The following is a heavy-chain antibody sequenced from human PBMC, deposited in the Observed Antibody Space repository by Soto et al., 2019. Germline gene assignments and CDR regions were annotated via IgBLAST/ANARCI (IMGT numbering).Heavy chain of an antibody. D-gene: IGHD5-12*01. CDR1: GGTFSSYA. Sequence: QVQLVQSGAEVKKPGSSVKVSCKASGGTFSSYAISWVRQAPGQGLEWMGGIIPICGTANYAQKFQGRVTITADESTSTAYMELSSLRSEDTAVYYCARGGRDGYKSGVPFDLWGRGTLVTVSS. CDR3: ARGGRDGYKSGVPFDL. J-gene: IGHJ2*01. V-gene: IGHV1-69*01. CDR2: IIPICGTA.